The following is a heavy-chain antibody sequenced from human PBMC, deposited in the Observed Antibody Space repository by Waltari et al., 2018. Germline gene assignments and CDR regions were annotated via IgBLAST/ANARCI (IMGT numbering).Heavy chain of an antibody. CDR1: GGSISSSSYY. D-gene: IGHD6-6*01. V-gene: IGHV4-39*07. Sequence: QLQLQESGPGLVKPSETLSLTCTVSGGSISSSSYYWGWIRQHPGKGLEWMGSIYYRGRPHYNPSLKSRVTISVDTSKNQFSLKLSSVTAAYTAVYYCARDGAARRDKYAIDYWGQGTLVTVSS. CDR2: IYYRGRP. CDR3: ARDGAARRDKYAIDY. J-gene: IGHJ4*02.